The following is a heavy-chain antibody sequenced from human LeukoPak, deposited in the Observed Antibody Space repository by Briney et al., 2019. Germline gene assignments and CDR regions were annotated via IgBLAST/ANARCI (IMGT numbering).Heavy chain of an antibody. J-gene: IGHJ4*02. Sequence: GGSLRLSCAASGFTFDDYAMHWVRQAPGKGLEWVSGISWNSGSIGYADSVKGRFTISRDNAKNSLYLQTNSLRAEDTALYYCAKATGGLRPLDYWGQGTLVTVSS. CDR2: ISWNSGSI. D-gene: IGHD3-10*01. CDR1: GFTFDDYA. V-gene: IGHV3-9*01. CDR3: AKATGGLRPLDY.